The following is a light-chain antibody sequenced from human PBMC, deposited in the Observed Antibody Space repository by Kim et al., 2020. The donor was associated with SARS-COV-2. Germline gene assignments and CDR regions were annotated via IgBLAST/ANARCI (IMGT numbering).Light chain of an antibody. Sequence: SLGNRVTIPCQASHDINIFLNWFQQTPGEAPKLLISDASSLETGLPSRFSGSGSGTHFTFTISSLQPGDVATYYCQQFDTVPLTFGGGTKVDIK. CDR1: HDINIF. J-gene: IGKJ4*01. V-gene: IGKV1-33*01. CDR2: DAS. CDR3: QQFDTVPLT.